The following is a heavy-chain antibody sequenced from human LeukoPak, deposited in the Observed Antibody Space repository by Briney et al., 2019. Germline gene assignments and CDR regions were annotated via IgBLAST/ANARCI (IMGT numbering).Heavy chain of an antibody. J-gene: IGHJ4*02. Sequence: ASVKVSCKASGYTFTCYYMHWVRQAPGQGLEWMGWINPNSGGTNYAQKFQGRVTMTRDTSISTAYMELSRLRSDDTAVYYCARGSGAAAGLFDYWGQGTLVTVSS. V-gene: IGHV1-2*02. D-gene: IGHD6-13*01. CDR3: ARGSGAAAGLFDY. CDR1: GYTFTCYY. CDR2: INPNSGGT.